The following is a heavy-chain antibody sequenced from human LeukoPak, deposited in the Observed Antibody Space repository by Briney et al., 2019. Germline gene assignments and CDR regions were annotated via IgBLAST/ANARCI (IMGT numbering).Heavy chain of an antibody. CDR1: SFSFAKDG. CDR3: ARERPLNYDVLTAYYPSLDY. V-gene: IGHV3-30*03. D-gene: IGHD3-9*01. J-gene: IGHJ4*02. Sequence: HPGGSLRLSCAASSFSFAKDGIHWVRQAPGKGLEWVASISYDGSKKFYEDSVKGRFAISRDNSKNTLYLQMNSLRPEDTAVYYCARERPLNYDVLTAYYPSLDYWGQGTLVTVSS. CDR2: ISYDGSKK.